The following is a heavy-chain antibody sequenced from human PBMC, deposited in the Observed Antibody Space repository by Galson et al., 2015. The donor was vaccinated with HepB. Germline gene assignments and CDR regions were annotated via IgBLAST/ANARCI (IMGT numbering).Heavy chain of an antibody. Sequence: SETLSLTCAVSGASISSSNWWNWVRQSPGKGLEWIGEIYHSGTTYYNPSLRSRVTISVDKSKNQISMRLTSVTAADTAVYYCARVHRGRSASSCYHDPWGQGTLVTVSS. CDR1: GASISSSNW. CDR2: IYHSGTT. V-gene: IGHV4-4*02. D-gene: IGHD2-15*01. J-gene: IGHJ5*02. CDR3: ARVHRGRSASSCYHDP.